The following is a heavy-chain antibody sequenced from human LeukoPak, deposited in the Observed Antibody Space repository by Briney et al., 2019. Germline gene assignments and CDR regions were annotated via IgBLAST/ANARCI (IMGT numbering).Heavy chain of an antibody. D-gene: IGHD3-3*01. CDR3: VKGGQRYDFWRFDY. J-gene: IGHJ4*02. Sequence: GGSLRLSCVASGFTFSSYAMSWVRQAPGKGLEWVSSISGSGGSTYYAEFVKGRSTISRDNSKNTLYLQMNSLRAEDTAVYYCVKGGQRYDFWRFDYWGQGTLVSVSS. V-gene: IGHV3-23*01. CDR1: GFTFSSYA. CDR2: ISGSGGST.